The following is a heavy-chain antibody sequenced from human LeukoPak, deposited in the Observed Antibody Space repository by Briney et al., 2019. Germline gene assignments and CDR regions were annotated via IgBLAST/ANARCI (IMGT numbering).Heavy chain of an antibody. CDR1: GFTFDDYA. D-gene: IGHD1-26*01. Sequence: GGSLRLSCAASGFTFDDYAMNWVRQAPGKGLEWVSGISWNSGSIGYADSVKGRFTISRDNAKNSPYLQMNSLRAEDTALYYCAKVGATGYYFDYWGQGTLVTVSS. V-gene: IGHV3-9*01. J-gene: IGHJ4*02. CDR3: AKVGATGYYFDY. CDR2: ISWNSGSI.